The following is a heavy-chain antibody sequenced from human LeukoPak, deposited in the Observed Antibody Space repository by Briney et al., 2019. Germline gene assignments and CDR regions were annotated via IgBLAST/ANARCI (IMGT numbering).Heavy chain of an antibody. Sequence: PGGSLRLSCVASGFAFSNYWMHWVRQASGKAPVWVSRINPDGTTTDYADSVKGRFTISRDNAKNMVFLQMNGLRADDTALYYCAKDLSWNTADRWGQGLLVTVSS. V-gene: IGHV3-74*01. CDR2: INPDGTTT. CDR3: AKDLSWNTADR. CDR1: GFAFSNYW. J-gene: IGHJ5*02. D-gene: IGHD1/OR15-1a*01.